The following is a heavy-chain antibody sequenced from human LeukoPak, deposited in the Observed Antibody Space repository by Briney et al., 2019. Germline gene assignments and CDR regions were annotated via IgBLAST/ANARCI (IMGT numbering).Heavy chain of an antibody. CDR3: ARDPSTSYYVDF. CDR2: INPNSGGT. J-gene: IGHJ4*02. Sequence: ASVKVSCKASGYTFTAYYIHWVQQAPGQGLEWMGWINPNSGGTKYAQKFQGRFTMTRDTAISTAYMELSRLTSDDTAVYYCARDPSTSYYVDFWGLGTLVAVSS. D-gene: IGHD6-6*01. V-gene: IGHV1-2*02. CDR1: GYTFTAYY.